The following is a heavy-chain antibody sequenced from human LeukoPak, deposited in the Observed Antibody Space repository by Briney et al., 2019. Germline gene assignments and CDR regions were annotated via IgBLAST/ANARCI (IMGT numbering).Heavy chain of an antibody. Sequence: ASLKVSCKASGYTFTDDYMYWGRHAPGHGLEWMGWINLNAGGTSYAQKFQGSVTMTRDTSISTAYMELSSLRSDETDVYFCARGRRQGGSATQLHGYWGQGTLVTVSS. V-gene: IGHV1-2*04. CDR3: ARGRRQGGSATQLHGY. J-gene: IGHJ4*02. CDR1: GYTFTDDY. CDR2: INLNAGGT. D-gene: IGHD2-2*01.